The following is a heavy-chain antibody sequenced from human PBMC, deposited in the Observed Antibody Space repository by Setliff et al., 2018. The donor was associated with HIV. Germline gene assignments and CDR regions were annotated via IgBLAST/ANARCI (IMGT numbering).Heavy chain of an antibody. J-gene: IGHJ3*02. Sequence: GGSLRLSCAASGFTFSDHYMSWIRQAPGKGLEWVSYISGGSTSHMNYADSVKGRFTISRDNAKNSLYLQMNSLRAEDTALYYCAKGNYYGSGSYYYDAFDIWGQGTMVTVSS. D-gene: IGHD3-10*01. CDR3: AKGNYYGSGSYYYDAFDI. CDR1: GFTFSDHY. V-gene: IGHV3-11*03. CDR2: ISGGSTSHM.